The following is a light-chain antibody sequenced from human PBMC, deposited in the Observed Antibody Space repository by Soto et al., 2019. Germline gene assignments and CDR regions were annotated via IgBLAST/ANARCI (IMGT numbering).Light chain of an antibody. Sequence: EIVMTQAPGPLSLSPGARATPSCRAHPAVYQHYLAWYQQKSGQAPRLLIYGAFSRATGIPGRFSGSGSGTDFTLTISRLEPEDFAVYHCQQYGSSLALTFGGGTKVEIK. V-gene: IGKV3-20*01. CDR1: PAVYQHY. CDR3: QQYGSSLALT. J-gene: IGKJ4*01. CDR2: GAF.